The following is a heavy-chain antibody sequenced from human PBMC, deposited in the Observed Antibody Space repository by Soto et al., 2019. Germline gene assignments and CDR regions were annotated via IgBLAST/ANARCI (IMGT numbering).Heavy chain of an antibody. Sequence: GESLKISCKGSGYSFSNYWIAWVRQMPGKGLEWMGIIFPADSDTKYSPSFQGQVTISADKSISTAYLQWSSLKASDTAMYYCASPVVVPSTMNYFDYWGQGSLVTVSS. J-gene: IGHJ4*02. D-gene: IGHD2-15*01. CDR1: GYSFSNYW. V-gene: IGHV5-51*01. CDR2: IFPADSDT. CDR3: ASPVVVPSTMNYFDY.